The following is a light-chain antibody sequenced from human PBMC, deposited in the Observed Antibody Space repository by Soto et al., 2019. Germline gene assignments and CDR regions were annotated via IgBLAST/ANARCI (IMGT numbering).Light chain of an antibody. CDR3: QQYGSSPGT. CDR2: GGS. V-gene: IGKV3-20*01. Sequence: EIVLTQSPGTLSLSPGERATLSCRASESVRSNFLAWYQQKPGQAPKLLISGGSSRATGIPDRFSGSGSGTEFILTITKLEPEDFAVYSCQQYGSSPGTFGQGTKLEIK. CDR1: ESVRSNF. J-gene: IGKJ2*02.